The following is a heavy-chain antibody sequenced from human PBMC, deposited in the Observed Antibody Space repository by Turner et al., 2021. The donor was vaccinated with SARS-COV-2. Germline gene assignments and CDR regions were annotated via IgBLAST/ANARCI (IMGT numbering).Heavy chain of an antibody. CDR2: IHYSGST. D-gene: IGHD3-10*01. Sequence: QLQLQESGPGLVKPSATLSLPCPVPGAPITPSSYYWGWIRQPPGKGLEWIGSIHYSGSTYYNASLESRVTISVDTSKNQFSLKLTSVTAADTAVYYCARVRTVTCITTTCLPSDAFDLWGQGTMVPVSS. V-gene: IGHV4-39*01. CDR1: GAPITPSSYY. CDR3: ARVRTVTCITTTCLPSDAFDL. J-gene: IGHJ3*01.